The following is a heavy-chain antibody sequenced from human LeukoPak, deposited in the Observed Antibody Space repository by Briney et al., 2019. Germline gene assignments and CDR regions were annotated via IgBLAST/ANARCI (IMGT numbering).Heavy chain of an antibody. CDR3: ARLYTNSATCDY. D-gene: IGHD2-2*02. J-gene: IGHJ4*02. CDR2: IYHSGNT. V-gene: IGHV4-39*01. CDR1: GGSISRSFFY. Sequence: SETLSLTCNVSGGSISRSFFYWGWIRQPPGKGLEWIGGIYHSGNTYYNPSLKSRITISVDTAKDQFSLNLSSVTAADTAVYFCARLYTNSATCDYWGQGTLVTVSS.